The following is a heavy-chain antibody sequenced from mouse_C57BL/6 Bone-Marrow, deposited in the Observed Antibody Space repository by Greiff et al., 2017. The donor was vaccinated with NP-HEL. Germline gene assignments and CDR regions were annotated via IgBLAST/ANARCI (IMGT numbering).Heavy chain of an antibody. Sequence: DVMLVESGGGLVKPGGSLKLSCAASGFTFSSYTMSWVRQTPEKRLEWVATISGGGGNTYYPDSVKGRFTISRDNAKNTLYLQMSSLRSEDTALYYCARHYYGSSYSDWGQGTTLTVSS. V-gene: IGHV5-9*01. J-gene: IGHJ2*01. D-gene: IGHD1-1*01. CDR1: GFTFSSYT. CDR2: ISGGGGNT. CDR3: ARHYYGSSYSD.